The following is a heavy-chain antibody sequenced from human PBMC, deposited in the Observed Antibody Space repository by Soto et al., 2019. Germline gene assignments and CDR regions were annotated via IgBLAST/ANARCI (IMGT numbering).Heavy chain of an antibody. CDR1: GFTFSSYD. V-gene: IGHV3-13*01. D-gene: IGHD2-2*01. J-gene: IGHJ6*02. Sequence: WGSLRLSCAASGFTFSSYDMHWVRQATGKGLEWVSAIGTAGDTYYPGSVKGRFTISRENAKNSLYLQMNSLRAGDTAVYYCARAGKYCSSTSCYHYYGMDVWGQGTTVTVSS. CDR3: ARAGKYCSSTSCYHYYGMDV. CDR2: IGTAGDT.